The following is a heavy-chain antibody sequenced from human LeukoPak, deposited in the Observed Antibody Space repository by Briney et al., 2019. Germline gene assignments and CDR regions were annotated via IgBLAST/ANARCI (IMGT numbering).Heavy chain of an antibody. D-gene: IGHD6-25*01. J-gene: IGHJ4*02. CDR2: IYYSGST. CDR1: GGSISSYY. V-gene: IGHV4-59*01. CDR3: ARESVAAEANYFDF. Sequence: SETLSLTCTVSGGSISSYYWSWIRQPPGKGLEWIGYIYYSGSTNYNPSLKSRVSISVDTSKNQFSLKLSSVTAADTAVYYCARESVAAEANYFDFWGQGTLVTVSS.